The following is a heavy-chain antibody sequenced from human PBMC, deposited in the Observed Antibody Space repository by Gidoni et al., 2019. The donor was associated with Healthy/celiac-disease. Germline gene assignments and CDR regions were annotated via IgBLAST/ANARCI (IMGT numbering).Heavy chain of an antibody. J-gene: IGHJ5*02. CDR1: GGSFSGYY. D-gene: IGHD5-18*01. CDR3: ARGRGGYSYGYRNWFDP. CDR2: INHSGST. Sequence: QVQLQQWGAGLLKPSATLSLTCAVYGGSFSGYYWSWIRQPPGKGLEWIGEINHSGSTNYNPSLKSRVTISVDTSKNQFSLKLSSVTAADTAVYYCARGRGGYSYGYRNWFDPWGQGTLVTVSS. V-gene: IGHV4-34*01.